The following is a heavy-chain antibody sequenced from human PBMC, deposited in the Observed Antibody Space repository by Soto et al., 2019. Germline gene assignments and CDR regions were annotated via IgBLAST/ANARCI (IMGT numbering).Heavy chain of an antibody. CDR3: ARTATYYDILTGYSYYYYYYYMDV. J-gene: IGHJ6*03. CDR2: MNPNSGNT. Sequence: ASVKVSCKASGYTFTSYDINWVRQATGQGLEWMGWMNPNSGNTGYAQKFQGRVTMTRNTSISTAYMELSSLRSEDTAVYYCARTATYYDILTGYSYYYYYYYMDVWGKGTTVTVSS. V-gene: IGHV1-8*01. D-gene: IGHD3-9*01. CDR1: GYTFTSYD.